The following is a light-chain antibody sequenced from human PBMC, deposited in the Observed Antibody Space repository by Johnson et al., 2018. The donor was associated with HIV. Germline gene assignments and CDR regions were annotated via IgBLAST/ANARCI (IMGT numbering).Light chain of an antibody. CDR1: SSNIGNNY. V-gene: IGLV1-51*02. CDR2: ENN. Sequence: QSVLTQPPSVSAAPGQKVTIPCSGSSSNIGNNYVSWYQHLPGTAPKLLIYENNKRPSGSPDRFSGSKSDTSATLDITGLQTGDEADYYCGTWDCRLSVSEVLGTGTMVTVL. J-gene: IGLJ1*01. CDR3: GTWDCRLSVSEV.